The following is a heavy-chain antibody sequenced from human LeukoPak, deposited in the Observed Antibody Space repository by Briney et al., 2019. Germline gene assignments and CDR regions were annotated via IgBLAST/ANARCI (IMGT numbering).Heavy chain of an antibody. Sequence: PSETLSLTCTVPGGSISSSSYYWGWIRQPPGKGLEWIGSIYYSGSTYYNPSLKSRVTISVDTSKNQFSLKLSSVTAADTAVYYCARRLLPTHYFDYWGQGTLVTVSS. J-gene: IGHJ4*02. V-gene: IGHV4-39*01. CDR1: GGSISSSSYY. CDR2: IYYSGST. D-gene: IGHD2-15*01. CDR3: ARRLLPTHYFDY.